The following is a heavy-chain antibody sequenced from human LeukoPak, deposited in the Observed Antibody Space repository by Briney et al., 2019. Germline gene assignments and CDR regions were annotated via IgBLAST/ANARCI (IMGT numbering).Heavy chain of an antibody. J-gene: IGHJ4*02. CDR3: ARVVGRYCSSTSCYIHY. CDR2: IYDSGST. V-gene: IGHV4-59*01. Sequence: SETLSLTCTVSGGSISTYYWSCIRQPPGKGLEWIGYIYDSGSTNYNPSLKSRVTISEDTSKRQFSLKLRSVTAADTAVYYCARVVGRYCSSTSCYIHYWGQGTLVTVSS. CDR1: GGSISTYY. D-gene: IGHD2-2*02.